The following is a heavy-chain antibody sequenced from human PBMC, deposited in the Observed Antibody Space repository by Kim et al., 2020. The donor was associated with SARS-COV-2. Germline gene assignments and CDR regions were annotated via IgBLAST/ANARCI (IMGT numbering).Heavy chain of an antibody. Sequence: ADSVKGRFTISRDNAKNTLYLQMNSLRAEDTAVYYCARGLPGGAYDAFDIWGQGTMVTVSS. CDR3: ARGLPGGAYDAFDI. J-gene: IGHJ3*02. V-gene: IGHV3-74*01. D-gene: IGHD4-17*01.